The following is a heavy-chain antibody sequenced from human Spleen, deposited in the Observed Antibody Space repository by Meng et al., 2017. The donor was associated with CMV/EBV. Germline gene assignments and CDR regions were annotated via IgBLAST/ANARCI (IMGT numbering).Heavy chain of an antibody. Sequence: SAFSFSSYALPWVRRAPGKGLEWVSTISGSGDSTYYADSVKGRFTLSRDNSKNTLSLEMNTLRAEDTALYYCVRASYSTNWYGTYLDHWGQGTLVTVSS. D-gene: IGHD6-13*01. V-gene: IGHV3-23*01. J-gene: IGHJ4*02. CDR2: ISGSGDST. CDR3: VRASYSTNWYGTYLDH. CDR1: AFSFSSYA.